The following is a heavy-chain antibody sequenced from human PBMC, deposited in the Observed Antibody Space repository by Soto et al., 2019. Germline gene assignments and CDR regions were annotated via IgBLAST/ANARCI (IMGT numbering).Heavy chain of an antibody. Sequence: GGSLRLSCAASGFTFSSYAMSWVRQATGKGLEWVSAIGTAGDTYYPGSVKGRFTISRENAKNSLYLQMNSLRAGDTAVYYCATPAGSSSSLYYYCMDVWGQGTTVTAS. D-gene: IGHD6-6*01. J-gene: IGHJ6*02. CDR1: GFTFSSYA. V-gene: IGHV3-13*04. CDR3: ATPAGSSSSLYYYCMDV. CDR2: IGTAGDT.